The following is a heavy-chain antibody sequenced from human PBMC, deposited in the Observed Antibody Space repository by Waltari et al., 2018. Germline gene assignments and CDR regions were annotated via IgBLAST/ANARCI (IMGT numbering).Heavy chain of an antibody. CDR2: ISSNGGST. Sequence: EVQLVESGGGLVQPGGSLRLSCAASGFTFSSYAMHWVRQAPGKGLEYVSAISSNGGSTYYANSVKGRFTISRDNSKNTLYLQMGSLRAEDMAVYYCARGMGPYYYYYMDVWGKGTTVTISS. CDR1: GFTFSSYA. D-gene: IGHD2-8*01. CDR3: ARGMGPYYYYYMDV. V-gene: IGHV3-64*01. J-gene: IGHJ6*03.